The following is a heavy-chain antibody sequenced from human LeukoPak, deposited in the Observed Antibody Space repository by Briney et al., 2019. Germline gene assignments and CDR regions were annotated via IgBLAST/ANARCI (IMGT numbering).Heavy chain of an antibody. D-gene: IGHD2-21*02. CDR2: INHSGYT. CDR3: TRMTAGHDY. V-gene: IGHV4-34*01. J-gene: IGHJ4*02. Sequence: PSETLSLTCAVSGVPFDDYYWSWVRQTPGKGLEWIGEINHSGYTNDSPSLKSRVTLSIDTSRKQFSLNLRSVTVADTGIYYCTRMTAGHDYWGQGTLVTVSS. CDR1: GVPFDDYY.